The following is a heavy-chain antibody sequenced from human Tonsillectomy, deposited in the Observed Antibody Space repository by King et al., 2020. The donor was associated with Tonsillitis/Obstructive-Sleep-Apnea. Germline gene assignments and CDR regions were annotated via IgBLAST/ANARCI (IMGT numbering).Heavy chain of an antibody. CDR3: AKSPGSGTSYSPSDS. CDR2: ISSDGSST. V-gene: IGHV3-30*18. J-gene: IGHJ5*01. Sequence: VQLVESGGGVVQPGRSLRLSCAASGFTFSSYAMHWVRQAPGKGLEWVATISSDGSSTYYVDSLKGRFTVSRDNSKNTLFLQMNSLRAEDTAVYYCAKSPGSGTSYSPSDSWGQGPLVTVSS. D-gene: IGHD3-10*01. CDR1: GFTFSSYA.